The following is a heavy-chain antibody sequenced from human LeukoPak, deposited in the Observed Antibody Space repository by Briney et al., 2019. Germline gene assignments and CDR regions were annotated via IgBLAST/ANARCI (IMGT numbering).Heavy chain of an antibody. CDR3: AGDPPGTPVGFDV. D-gene: IGHD3-10*01. CDR1: AGTLNTYA. V-gene: IGHV1-69*06. J-gene: IGHJ3*01. CDR2: ITPLSATP. Sequence: SVKVSCKASAGTLNTYAISWVRQAPGQGLEWMGRITPLSATPSQSQWIQGRVTITADISTNTVFLDLSSLRSEDTALYFCAGDPPGTPVGFDVWGQGTMVTVSS.